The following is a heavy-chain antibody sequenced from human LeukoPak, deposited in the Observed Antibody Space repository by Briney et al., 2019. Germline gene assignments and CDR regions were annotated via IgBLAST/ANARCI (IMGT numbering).Heavy chain of an antibody. CDR3: ASLLYYYDSSGSTDY. D-gene: IGHD3-22*01. CDR2: INQSGRT. Sequence: SETLSLTCAVYGESFSGYYWSWIRQPPGGGVEWGGEINQSGRTNHNPSPQSRVPISADTSKKQFSLKLSSIAGAATAVYYSASLLYYYDSSGSTDYWGQGTLVTVSS. J-gene: IGHJ4*02. CDR1: GESFSGYY. V-gene: IGHV4-34*01.